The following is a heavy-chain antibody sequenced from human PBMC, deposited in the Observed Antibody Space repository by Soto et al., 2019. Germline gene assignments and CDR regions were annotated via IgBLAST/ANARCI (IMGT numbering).Heavy chain of an antibody. D-gene: IGHD1-26*01. CDR3: ARGGVLKWELILYYFDY. V-gene: IGHV1-2*04. Sequence: ASVKVSCKASGYTFTTYDINWVRQAPGQGLEWMGWINPNSGGTNYAQKFQGWVTMTRDTSISTAYMELSRLRSDDTAVYYCARGGVLKWELILYYFDYWGQGTLVTVSS. J-gene: IGHJ4*02. CDR2: INPNSGGT. CDR1: GYTFTTYD.